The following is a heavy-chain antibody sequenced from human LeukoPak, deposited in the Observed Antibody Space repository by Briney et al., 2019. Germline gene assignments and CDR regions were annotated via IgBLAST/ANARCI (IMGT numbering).Heavy chain of an antibody. CDR3: ARDGRAVAGIRPPDY. J-gene: IGHJ4*02. CDR1: GFTFSDYY. D-gene: IGHD6-19*01. V-gene: IGHV3-11*05. CDR2: ISSGSSYT. Sequence: PGGSLRLSCAASGFTFSDYYMSYIRQAPEKGLEWVSYISSGSSYTSYADSVKGRFTISRDNAKNSLFLQMNSLRVEDTAVYYCARDGRAVAGIRPPDYWGQGILVTVSS.